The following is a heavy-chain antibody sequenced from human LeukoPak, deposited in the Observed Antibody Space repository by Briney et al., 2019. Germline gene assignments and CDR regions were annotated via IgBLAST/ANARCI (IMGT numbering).Heavy chain of an antibody. Sequence: SETLSLTCAVSGGSISSGGYSWSWIRQPPGKGLEWIGHIYHSGSTYYNPSLKSRVTISVDRSKNQFSLKLSSVTAADTAVYYCARGLLWFGELWEYYFDYWGQGTLVTVAS. D-gene: IGHD3-10*01. CDR2: IYHSGST. CDR3: ARGLLWFGELWEYYFDY. V-gene: IGHV4-30-2*01. CDR1: GGSISSGGYS. J-gene: IGHJ4*02.